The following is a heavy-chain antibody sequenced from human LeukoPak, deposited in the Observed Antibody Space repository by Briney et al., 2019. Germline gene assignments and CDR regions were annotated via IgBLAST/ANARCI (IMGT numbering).Heavy chain of an antibody. J-gene: IGHJ5*02. CDR1: GGSFSGYY. D-gene: IGHD1-7*01. V-gene: IGHV4-34*01. CDR2: INHSGST. CDR3: ATRPELSPYNWFDP. Sequence: SETLSLTCAVYGGSFSGYYWSWIRQPPGKGLEWIGEINHSGSTNYNPSLKSRVTISVDTSKNQFSLKLSSVTAADTAVYYCATRPELSPYNWFDPWGQGTLVTVSS.